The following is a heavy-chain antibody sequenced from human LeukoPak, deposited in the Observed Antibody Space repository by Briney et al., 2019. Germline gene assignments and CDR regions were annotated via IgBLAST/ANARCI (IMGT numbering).Heavy chain of an antibody. Sequence: GASVKVSCKASGYTFTGYYMHWVRQAPGQGLEWMGWTNPNSGGTNYAQKFQGRVTMTRDTSISTAYMELSRLRSDDTAVYYCARGGEDYYDSSGYYEYWGQGTLVTVSS. CDR2: TNPNSGGT. J-gene: IGHJ4*02. CDR3: ARGGEDYYDSSGYYEY. D-gene: IGHD3-22*01. CDR1: GYTFTGYY. V-gene: IGHV1-2*02.